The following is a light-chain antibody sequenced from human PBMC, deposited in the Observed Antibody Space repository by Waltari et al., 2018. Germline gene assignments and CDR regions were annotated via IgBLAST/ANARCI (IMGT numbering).Light chain of an antibody. CDR2: GAS. Sequence: VLTQSPGTLSLSQGERATLPCRASQSVSSISLTWYQQKPGQAPRLLIYGASTRATGIPDRFSGSGSGTDFTLTISRLEPEDFAVYYCQQYDGIVLTFGGGTKVEI. V-gene: IGKV3-20*01. CDR1: QSVSSIS. CDR3: QQYDGIVLT. J-gene: IGKJ4*01.